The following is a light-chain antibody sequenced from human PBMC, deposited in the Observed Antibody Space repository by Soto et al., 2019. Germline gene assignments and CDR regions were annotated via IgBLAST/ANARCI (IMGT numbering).Light chain of an antibody. J-gene: IGLJ3*02. CDR2: EVT. Sequence: QSVLTQPPSASGSPGQSVTISCTGTSGDVGGYNYVSWYQQYPGRAPKLMIYEVTKRSSGVPDRFSGSKSGNTASLTVSGLQAEDEADYYCSSYAASNNFYFVFGGGTKVTVL. CDR1: SGDVGGYNY. CDR3: SSYAASNNFYFV. V-gene: IGLV2-8*01.